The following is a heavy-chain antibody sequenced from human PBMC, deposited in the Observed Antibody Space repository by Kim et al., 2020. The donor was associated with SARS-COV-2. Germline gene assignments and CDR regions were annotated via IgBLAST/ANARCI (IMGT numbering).Heavy chain of an antibody. D-gene: IGHD4-17*01. Sequence: SETLSLTCAVYGGSFSGYYYSWILQAPGKGLEWIGEITHWGTTNYNPSLKSRVTISIDTSKTQFSLTLTSVTAADTAVYYYAAIYGDYSDFDYWGQGTLVTVSS. CDR3: AAIYGDYSDFDY. CDR1: GGSFSGYY. V-gene: IGHV4-34*01. J-gene: IGHJ4*02. CDR2: ITHWGTT.